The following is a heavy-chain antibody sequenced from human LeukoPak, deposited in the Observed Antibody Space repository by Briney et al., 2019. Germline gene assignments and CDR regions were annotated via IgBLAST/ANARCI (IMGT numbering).Heavy chain of an antibody. J-gene: IGHJ5*02. CDR1: GGSISSYY. V-gene: IGHV4-59*01. D-gene: IGHD6-6*01. Sequence: PSETLSLTCTVSGGSISSYYWSWIRQPPGKGLEWIGYIYYSGSTNYNPSLKSRVTISVDTSKNQFSLKLSSVTAADTAVYYCAREYSSSFGYIWFDPWGQGTLVTVSS. CDR2: IYYSGST. CDR3: AREYSSSFGYIWFDP.